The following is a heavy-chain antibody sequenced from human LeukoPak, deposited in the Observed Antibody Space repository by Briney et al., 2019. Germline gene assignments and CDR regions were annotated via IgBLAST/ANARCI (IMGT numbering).Heavy chain of an antibody. J-gene: IGHJ4*02. CDR1: GGSFSGYY. D-gene: IGHD3-9*01. CDR2: INHSGST. CDR3: ARGALRYFDWLLRFDYFDY. Sequence: PSETLSFTCAVYGGSFSGYYWSWIRQPPGKGLEWIGEINHSGSTNYNPSLKSRVTISVDTSKNQFSLKLSSVTAADTAVYYCARGALRYFDWLLRFDYFDYWGQGTLVTVSS. V-gene: IGHV4-34*01.